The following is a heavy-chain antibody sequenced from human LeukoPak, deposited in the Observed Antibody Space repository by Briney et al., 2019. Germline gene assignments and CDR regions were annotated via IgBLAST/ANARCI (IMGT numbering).Heavy chain of an antibody. CDR3: ARDPDTTYYFDY. V-gene: IGHV3-74*01. CDR2: INSDGSST. Sequence: PGGSLRLSCAASGFTFSIYWMHWVRQAPGKGLVWVSRINSDGSSTSYADSVKGRFTISRDNAKNTLYLQMNSLRAEDTAVYYCARDPDTTYYFDYWGQGTLVTVSS. D-gene: IGHD4-17*01. J-gene: IGHJ4*02. CDR1: GFTFSIYW.